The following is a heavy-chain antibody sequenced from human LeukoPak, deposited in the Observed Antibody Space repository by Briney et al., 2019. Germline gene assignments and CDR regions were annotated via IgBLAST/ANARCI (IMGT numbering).Heavy chain of an antibody. J-gene: IGHJ4*02. V-gene: IGHV3-13*01. CDR1: GFTFSSYD. D-gene: IGHD5-18*01. CDR3: ARVDTAMVLDY. Sequence: GGSLRFSCAASGFTFSSYDMHWVRQATGKGLKWVSAIGTAGDTYYPGSVKGRFTISRENAKNSLYLQMNSLRAEDTAVYYCARVDTAMVLDYWGQGTLVTVSS. CDR2: IGTAGDT.